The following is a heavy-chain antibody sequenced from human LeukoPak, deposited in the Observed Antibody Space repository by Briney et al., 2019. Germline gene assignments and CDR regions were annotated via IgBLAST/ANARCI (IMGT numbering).Heavy chain of an antibody. J-gene: IGHJ4*02. CDR3: ISLKYYFDY. CDR2: ISYDGSNK. V-gene: IGHV3-30-3*01. Sequence: QPGRSLRLSCAASGFTFSSYAMHWVRQALGKGLEWVAVISYDGSNKYYADSVKGRFTISRDNSKNTLYLQMNSLRAEDTAVYYCISLKYYFDYWGQGTLVTVSS. CDR1: GFTFSSYA.